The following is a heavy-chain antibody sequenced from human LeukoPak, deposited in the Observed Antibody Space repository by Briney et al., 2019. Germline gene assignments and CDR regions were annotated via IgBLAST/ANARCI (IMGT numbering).Heavy chain of an antibody. J-gene: IGHJ3*02. CDR3: ALLFVSGSHPDHDAFDI. D-gene: IGHD3-10*01. V-gene: IGHV3-30-3*01. Sequence: PGGSLRLSCAASGITFSSYAMHWVRQAPGKGLEWVAVISYDGSNKHYADSVKGRFTISRDNSKNTLYLQMNSLRAEDTAVYYCALLFVSGSHPDHDAFDIWGQGTMVTVSS. CDR2: ISYDGSNK. CDR1: GITFSSYA.